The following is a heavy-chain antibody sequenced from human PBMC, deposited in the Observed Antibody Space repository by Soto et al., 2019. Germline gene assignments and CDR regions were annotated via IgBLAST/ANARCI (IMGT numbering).Heavy chain of an antibody. CDR3: AKVSGASMDV. V-gene: IGHV3-23*01. Sequence: GVSLRLSFAASGFTFSSYAMSWVRQAPGKGLEWVSAISGSGGSTYYADSVKGRFTISRDNSKNTLYLQMNSLRAEDTAVYYCAKVSGASMDVWGQGTTVTVSS. J-gene: IGHJ6*02. CDR1: GFTFSSYA. CDR2: ISGSGGST.